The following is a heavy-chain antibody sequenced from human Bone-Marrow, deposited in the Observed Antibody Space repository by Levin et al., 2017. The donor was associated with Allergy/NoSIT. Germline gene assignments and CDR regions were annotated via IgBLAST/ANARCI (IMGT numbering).Heavy chain of an antibody. CDR2: ISSSSSTI. CDR3: ARSPIPSPILPPF. J-gene: IGHJ3*01. Sequence: PGGSLRLSCAASGFTFSSYSMNWVRQAPGKGLEWVSYISSSSSTIYYADSVKGRFTISRDNAKNSLYLQMNSLRAEDTAVYYCARSPIPSPILPPFWGQGTMVTVSS. CDR1: GFTFSSYS. V-gene: IGHV3-48*04.